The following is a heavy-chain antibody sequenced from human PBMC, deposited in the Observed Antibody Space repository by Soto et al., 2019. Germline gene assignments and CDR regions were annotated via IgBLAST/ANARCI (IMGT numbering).Heavy chain of an antibody. CDR2: IYYSGST. D-gene: IGHD3-3*01. J-gene: IGHJ6*02. Sequence: QVQLQESGPGLVKPSETLSLTCTVSGGSVSSGSYYWSWIRQPPGKGLEWIGYIYYSGSTNYNPARNGRVTISGDTSKTPFPLKLSAVTAADTAVYYCARGYYDCWSGYDYSYYYGIDVWGQGTTVTVSS. V-gene: IGHV4-61*01. CDR3: ARGYYDCWSGYDYSYYYGIDV. CDR1: GGSVSSGSYY.